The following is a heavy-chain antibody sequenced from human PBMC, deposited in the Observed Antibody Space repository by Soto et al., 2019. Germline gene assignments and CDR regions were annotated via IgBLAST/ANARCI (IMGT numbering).Heavy chain of an antibody. CDR3: AKDLLPNTVTTCGS. CDR2: ISSDGNNK. J-gene: IGHJ5*02. D-gene: IGHD4-17*01. V-gene: IGHV3-30*18. Sequence: QVQLVESGGGVVQPGRSLRLSCAASGFTFDSYGMHWVRQAPGKGLEWVAVISSDGNNKYYADSVKGRFTISRDNFKNTLYLEMSSLRADDTAVYDCAKDLLPNTVTTCGSWGQGTLVTVSS. CDR1: GFTFDSYG.